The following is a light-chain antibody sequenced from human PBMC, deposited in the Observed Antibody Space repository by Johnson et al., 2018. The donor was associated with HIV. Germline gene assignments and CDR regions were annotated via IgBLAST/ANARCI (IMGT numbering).Light chain of an antibody. Sequence: VLTQPPSVSAAPGQKVTISCSGSSSNIGNNYVSWYQQLPGTAPKLLIFENNKRPSGIPDRFSGSKSGTSATLGITGLQTGDEADYYCGTWGGVFGTGTKVTVL. CDR3: GTWGGV. J-gene: IGLJ1*01. V-gene: IGLV1-51*02. CDR1: SSNIGNNY. CDR2: ENN.